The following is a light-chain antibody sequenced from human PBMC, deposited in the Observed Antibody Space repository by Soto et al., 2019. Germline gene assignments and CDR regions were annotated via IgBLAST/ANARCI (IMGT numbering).Light chain of an antibody. J-gene: IGKJ4*01. Sequence: DIHLTQSPSFLSASVGDRVTITCRASQGIASSLAWYQQKAGKDPKLLIYAASTLESGVPSRFSGSEPGTEFNLTISSLQPEDFAIYYCQQCNSYPLTFGGGTKVEIK. V-gene: IGKV1-9*01. CDR2: AAS. CDR1: QGIASS. CDR3: QQCNSYPLT.